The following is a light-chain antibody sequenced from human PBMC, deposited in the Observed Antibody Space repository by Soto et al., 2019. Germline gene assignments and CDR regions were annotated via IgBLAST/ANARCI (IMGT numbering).Light chain of an antibody. V-gene: IGKV3-20*01. J-gene: IGKJ1*01. CDR2: GAS. CDR3: QQYSCSRT. CDR1: QSVSSSY. Sequence: EIVLTQSPGTLSLSPGERATLSCRASQSVSSSYLAWYQQKPGQAPRLLIYGASSRTTGLPGMFSGSGSGTVFLLIISRLAPEVSAVYYCQQYSCSRTFGQGTKLEIK.